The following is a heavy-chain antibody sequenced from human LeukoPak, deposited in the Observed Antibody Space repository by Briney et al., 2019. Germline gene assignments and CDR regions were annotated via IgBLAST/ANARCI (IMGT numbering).Heavy chain of an antibody. CDR2: ISSSSSYI. CDR3: ARDRVVVPASYRPWFDP. Sequence: SGGSLRLSCAASGFTFSSYSMNWVRQALGKGLEWVSSISSSSSYIYYADSVKGRFTISRDNAKNSLYLQMNSLRAEDTAVYYCARDRVVVPASYRPWFDPWGQGTLVTVFS. CDR1: GFTFSSYS. D-gene: IGHD2-2*01. V-gene: IGHV3-21*01. J-gene: IGHJ5*02.